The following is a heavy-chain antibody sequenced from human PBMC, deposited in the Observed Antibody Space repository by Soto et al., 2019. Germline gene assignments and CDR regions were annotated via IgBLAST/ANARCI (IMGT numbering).Heavy chain of an antibody. Sequence: GGSLRLSWATSWCTGRNIDRSWVRQAPGKGLEWVSLIDSDGDTYYADSVKGRFTISRDNAKNSLYLQMNSLRAEDTAVYYCARDTPGLEDFDYWGQGTLVTVSS. CDR1: WCTGRNID. V-gene: IGHV3-53*01. J-gene: IGHJ4*02. CDR2: IDSDGDT. D-gene: IGHD3-22*01. CDR3: ARDTPGLEDFDY.